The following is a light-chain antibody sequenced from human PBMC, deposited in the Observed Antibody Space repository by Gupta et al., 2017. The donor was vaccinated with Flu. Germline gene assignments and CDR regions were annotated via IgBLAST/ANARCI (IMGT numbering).Light chain of an antibody. J-gene: IGLJ1*01. V-gene: IGLV3-21*02. CDR3: QVWDSSSDNYV. CDR2: DDT. Sequence: GGTARITCGGDNIGGKTVHWYQQKPGQAPVLVVCDDTDRPSGIPERFSGSNSGNTATLTISRVEAGDEADFFCQVWDSSSDNYVFGTGTKVTVL. CDR1: NIGGKT.